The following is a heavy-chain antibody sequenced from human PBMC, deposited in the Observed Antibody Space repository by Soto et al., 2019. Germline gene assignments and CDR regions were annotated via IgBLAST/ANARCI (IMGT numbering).Heavy chain of an antibody. CDR1: GFTFSDYY. CDR3: ARDVLPHFDH. V-gene: IGHV3-11*01. D-gene: IGHD2-15*01. Sequence: QVQLVESGGDLVKPGGSLRLSCAASGFTFSDYYMSWLRQAPGKGLEWLSYISSSGDSIYYADSVKGRFTISRDNAKNLLVLQMNSLRAEETAVYYCARDVLPHFDHWGQGTLVTVSS. J-gene: IGHJ4*02. CDR2: ISSSGDSI.